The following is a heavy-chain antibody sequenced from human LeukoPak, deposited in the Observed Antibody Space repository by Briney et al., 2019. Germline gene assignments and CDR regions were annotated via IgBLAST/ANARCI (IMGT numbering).Heavy chain of an antibody. CDR2: INPSGGST. CDR1: GYTFTSYY. V-gene: IGHV1-46*01. CDR3: ARDNRAYYYDRDVYYFDY. Sequence: ASVKVSCKASGYTFTSYYMHWVRQAPGQGLEWMGIINPSGGSTSYAQKFQGRVTMTRDMSTSTVYMELSSLRSEDTAVYYCARDNRAYYYDRDVYYFDYWGQGTLVTVSS. D-gene: IGHD3-22*01. J-gene: IGHJ4*02.